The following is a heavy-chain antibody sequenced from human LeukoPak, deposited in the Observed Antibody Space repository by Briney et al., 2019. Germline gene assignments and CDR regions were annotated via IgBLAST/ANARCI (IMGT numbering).Heavy chain of an antibody. Sequence: LGGSLRLSCAASGFTFSSYAMSWVRQAPGKGLEWVSAISGSGGSTYYADSVKGRFTISRDNSKNTLYLQMNSLRAEDTAVYYCAREYYYYESTGYQYYFDSWGQGTLVTVSS. CDR1: GFTFSSYA. CDR3: AREYYYYESTGYQYYFDS. D-gene: IGHD3-22*01. V-gene: IGHV3-23*01. CDR2: ISGSGGST. J-gene: IGHJ4*02.